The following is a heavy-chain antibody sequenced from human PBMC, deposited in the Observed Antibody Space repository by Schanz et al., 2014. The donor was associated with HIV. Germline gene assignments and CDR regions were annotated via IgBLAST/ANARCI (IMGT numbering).Heavy chain of an antibody. CDR2: KSHAGFSK. CDR3: AREGESSGRAGRFDI. CDR1: GLTFSSSI. D-gene: IGHD6-19*01. Sequence: QVQLVESGGGGVQPGGSLRLSCTASGLTFSSSIMHWVRQAPGKGLEWVAGKSHAGFSKYFADSVKGRFAISREDSKNTVHLQMDSLRPEDTAVYYCAREGESSGRAGRFDIWGHGTMVTVSS. J-gene: IGHJ3*02. V-gene: IGHV3-30*09.